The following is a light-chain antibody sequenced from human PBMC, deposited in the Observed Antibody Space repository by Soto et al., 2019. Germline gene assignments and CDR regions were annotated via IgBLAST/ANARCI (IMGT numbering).Light chain of an antibody. CDR2: AAS. CDR1: QSISSY. Sequence: DIQMTQSPSSLSASVGYRVTITCRASQSISSYLNWYQQKPEKAPKLLIYAASNLQSGVPSRFSGSGSGTDFTLTISSLQPEDFATYYCQQSYSTPLTFGGGTKVEIK. CDR3: QQSYSTPLT. V-gene: IGKV1-39*01. J-gene: IGKJ4*01.